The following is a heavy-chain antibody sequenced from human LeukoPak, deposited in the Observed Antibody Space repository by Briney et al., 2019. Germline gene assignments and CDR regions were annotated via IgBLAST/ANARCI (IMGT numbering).Heavy chain of an antibody. J-gene: IGHJ4*02. V-gene: IGHV1-18*01. Sequence: ASVKVSCKASGYTFTSYSISWVRQAPGQGLEWMGWISAYNGNTNYAHKLQGRVTMTTDTSTSTAYMEPRSLRSDDTAVYYCARVSPYYGFWSGYYTDYWGQGTLVTVSS. CDR1: GYTFTSYS. CDR3: ARVSPYYGFWSGYYTDY. CDR2: ISAYNGNT. D-gene: IGHD3-3*01.